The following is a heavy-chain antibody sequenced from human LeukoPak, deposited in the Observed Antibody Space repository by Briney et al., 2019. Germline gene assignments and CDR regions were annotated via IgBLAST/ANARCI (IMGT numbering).Heavy chain of an antibody. J-gene: IGHJ4*02. CDR1: GFTFSSHG. CDR2: IWYDGSNK. Sequence: GGSLRLSCAASGFTFSSHGMHWVRQAPGRGLEWVAVIWYDGSNKYYADSVKGRFTISRDNAKNSLYLQMNSLRAEDTAVYYCARPTCTSCYVGYDYWGQGTLVTVSS. V-gene: IGHV3-33*01. CDR3: ARPTCTSCYVGYDY. D-gene: IGHD2-2*01.